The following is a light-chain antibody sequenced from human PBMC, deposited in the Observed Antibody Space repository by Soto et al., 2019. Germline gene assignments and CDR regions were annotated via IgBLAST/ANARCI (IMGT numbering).Light chain of an antibody. CDR1: HSIGSW. CDR2: KAS. CDR3: QQYHTYSPKT. J-gene: IGKJ1*01. Sequence: DIQMTQSPSTLSASVGDRVTITCRASHSIGSWLAWYQQKPGKGPKLLIYKASSLQSGVPSRFSGSGSGTEFTLTISSLQPDDSASYYCQQYHTYSPKTFGQGTKVEVK. V-gene: IGKV1-5*03.